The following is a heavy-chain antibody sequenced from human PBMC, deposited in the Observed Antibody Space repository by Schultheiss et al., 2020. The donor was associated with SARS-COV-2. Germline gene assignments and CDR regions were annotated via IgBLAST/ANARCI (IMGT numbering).Heavy chain of an antibody. CDR2: ISYDGSNK. J-gene: IGHJ4*02. D-gene: IGHD3-22*01. V-gene: IGHV3-30*03. CDR3: ARARYYYDSSGYYYYFDY. Sequence: GGSLRLSCAASGFTFSSYGMHWVRQAPGKGLEWVAVISYDGSNKYYADSVKGRFTISRDNSKNTLYLQMNSLRAEDTAVYYCARARYYYDSSGYYYYFDYWGQGTLVTVSS. CDR1: GFTFSSYG.